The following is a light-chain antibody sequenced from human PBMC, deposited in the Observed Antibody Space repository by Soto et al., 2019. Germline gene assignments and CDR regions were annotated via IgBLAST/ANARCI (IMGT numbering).Light chain of an antibody. CDR1: SSNIGAGYD. Sequence: QSVLTQPPSVSGAPRQRVTISCTGSSSNIGAGYDVHWYQQLPGTAPKLLIYGNSNRPSGVPDRFSGSESGTSASLAITGLQAEDEADYYCQSYDSSLSAVVFGGGTKLTVL. J-gene: IGLJ2*01. CDR3: QSYDSSLSAVV. CDR2: GNS. V-gene: IGLV1-40*01.